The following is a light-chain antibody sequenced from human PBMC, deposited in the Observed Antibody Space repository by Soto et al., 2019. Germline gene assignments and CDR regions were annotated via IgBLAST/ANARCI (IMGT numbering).Light chain of an antibody. J-gene: IGLJ2*01. CDR1: NSDIGAYDY. CDR3: GSYASATLI. Sequence: QSALTQPASVSGSPGQSITISCTGSNSDIGAYDYVSWYQQHPGKPPTLLIYEVTFQPSGVPNRFSGSKSGNTATLTISGLLTEDEADYYCGSYASATLIFGGGTKLTVL. V-gene: IGLV2-14*01. CDR2: EVT.